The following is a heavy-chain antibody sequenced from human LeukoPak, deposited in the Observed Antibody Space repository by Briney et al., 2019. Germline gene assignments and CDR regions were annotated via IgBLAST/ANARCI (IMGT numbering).Heavy chain of an antibody. CDR3: ARDRPGGYFDY. CDR2: IKEDGSEK. Sequence: GGSLRLSCAASGFTFSHYWLSWVRQAPGKGLEWVANIKEDGSEKYYVDSVRGRFTISRDNARKSVYLQMSSLRAEDTAVYYCARDRPGGYFDYWGQGTLVTVS. V-gene: IGHV3-7*04. J-gene: IGHJ4*02. D-gene: IGHD3-16*01. CDR1: GFTFSHYW.